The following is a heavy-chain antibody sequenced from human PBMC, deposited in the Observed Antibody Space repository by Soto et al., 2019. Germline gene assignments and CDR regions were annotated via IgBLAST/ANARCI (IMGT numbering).Heavy chain of an antibody. CDR2: IYYSGST. CDR3: ARRYYYDSSGYPKPD. D-gene: IGHD3-22*01. J-gene: IGHJ4*02. Sequence: SETLSLTCTVSGGSISSYYWSWIRQPPGKGLEWIGYIYYSGSTNYNPSLKSRVTISVDTSKNQFPLKLSSVTAADTAVYYCARRYYYDSSGYPKPDWGQGTPVTVSS. CDR1: GGSISSYY. V-gene: IGHV4-59*12.